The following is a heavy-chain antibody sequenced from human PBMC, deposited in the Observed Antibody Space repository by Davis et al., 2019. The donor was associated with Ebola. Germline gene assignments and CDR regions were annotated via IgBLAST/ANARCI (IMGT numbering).Heavy chain of an antibody. CDR2: ISAYNGNT. Sequence: ASVKVSCKASGYTFTSYGISWVRQAPGQGLEWMGWISAYNGNTNYAQKLQGRVTMTTATSTSTAYMELRSLRSDDTAVYYCARANEVVVIATTSYYFDYWGQGTLVTVSS. J-gene: IGHJ4*02. CDR3: ARANEVVVIATTSYYFDY. V-gene: IGHV1-18*01. D-gene: IGHD2-21*01. CDR1: GYTFTSYG.